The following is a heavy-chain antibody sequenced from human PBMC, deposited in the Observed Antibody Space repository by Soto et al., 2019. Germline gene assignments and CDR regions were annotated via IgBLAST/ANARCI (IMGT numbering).Heavy chain of an antibody. Sequence: QVQLQESGPGLVKFSQTLSLTCTVSGGSIRITRYYWSWIRQHPGKGLEWIAYIYHSGSTYYNPSRVSLVDISGDSFSNQFSLSVSTVMQAHTGVYYCATGTSEVRSTTSGGVNATMDVWGHGTTVTVSS. D-gene: IGHD3-3*01. CDR1: GGSIRITRYY. J-gene: IGHJ6*02. CDR2: IYHSGST. V-gene: IGHV4-31*01. CDR3: ATGTSEVRSTTSGGVNATMDV.